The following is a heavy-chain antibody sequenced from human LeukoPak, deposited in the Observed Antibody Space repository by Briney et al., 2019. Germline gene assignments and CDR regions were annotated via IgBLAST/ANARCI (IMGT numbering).Heavy chain of an antibody. D-gene: IGHD3-9*01. CDR2: IKQDGSEK. J-gene: IGHJ4*02. CDR1: GFPFSRYW. Sequence: PGGSLKLSCAASGFPFSRYWMSWVRQAPGKGLEWLATIKQDGSEKYYVDSVKGRFTISRDNAKNSLSLQMNSLRAEDTAVYYCARSGLRYFDCPDYWGQGALVTVSS. V-gene: IGHV3-7*05. CDR3: ARSGLRYFDCPDY.